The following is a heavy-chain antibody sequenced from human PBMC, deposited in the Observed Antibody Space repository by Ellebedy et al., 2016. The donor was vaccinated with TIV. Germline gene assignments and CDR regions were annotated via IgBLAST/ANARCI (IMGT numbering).Heavy chain of an antibody. D-gene: IGHD3-22*01. J-gene: IGHJ4*02. V-gene: IGHV5-51*01. Sequence: GGSLRLSXKGSGYSFTSYWIGWVRQMPGKGLEWMGIIYPGDSDTRYSPSFQGQVTISADKSISTAYLQWSSLKASDTAMYYCARPPPYYYDSSGYYTDYWGQGTLVTVSS. CDR3: ARPPPYYYDSSGYYTDY. CDR2: IYPGDSDT. CDR1: GYSFTSYW.